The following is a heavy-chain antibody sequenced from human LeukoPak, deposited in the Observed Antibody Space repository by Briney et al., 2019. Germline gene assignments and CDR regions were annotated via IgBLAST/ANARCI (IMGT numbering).Heavy chain of an antibody. V-gene: IGHV3-23*01. CDR2: ITGSGANT. CDR3: ANTNYDILTGYYPYNWFDP. Sequence: GGSLRLSCVASGFTFSNYAMTWVRQAPGKGLEWVSLITGSGANTYYADSVKGRFTISRDNSKNMLYLQTNSLRSEDTAVYYCANTNYDILTGYYPYNWFDPWGQGTLVTVSS. D-gene: IGHD3-9*01. CDR1: GFTFSNYA. J-gene: IGHJ5*02.